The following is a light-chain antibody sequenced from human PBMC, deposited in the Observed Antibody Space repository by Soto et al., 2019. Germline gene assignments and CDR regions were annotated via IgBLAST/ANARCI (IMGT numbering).Light chain of an antibody. CDR1: QGSSSY. CDR2: AAS. J-gene: IGKJ5*01. V-gene: IGKV1-39*01. CDR3: QQSCITTKT. Sequence: ASVDDGVIIICPARQGSSSYLTWYQQKSGKAPNLLIYAASSWQSGAPERFSGSGSGTDFTLTISRLEPEDFATYYCQQSCITTKTFGQGTLLEIK.